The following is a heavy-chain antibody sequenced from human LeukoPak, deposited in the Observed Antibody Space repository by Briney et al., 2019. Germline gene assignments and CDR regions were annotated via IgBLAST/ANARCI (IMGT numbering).Heavy chain of an antibody. CDR3: TMVRGVIKIFDY. V-gene: IGHV1-24*01. CDR2: FDPEDGET. J-gene: IGHJ4*02. CDR1: GYTLTELS. D-gene: IGHD3-10*01. Sequence: ASVKVSCEVSGYTLTELSMHWVRQAPGKGLEWMGGFDPEDGETIYAQKFQGRVTMTEDTSTDTAYMELSSLRSEDTAVYYCTMVRGVIKIFDYWGQGTLVTVSS.